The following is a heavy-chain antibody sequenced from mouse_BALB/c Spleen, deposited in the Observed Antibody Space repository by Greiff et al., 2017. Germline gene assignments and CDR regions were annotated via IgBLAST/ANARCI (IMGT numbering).Heavy chain of an antibody. CDR3: TRDGDGYYPYFDY. CDR1: GFTFSSYT. V-gene: IGHV5-6-4*01. CDR2: ISSGGSYT. Sequence: EVQGVESGGDLVKPGGSLKLSCAASGFTFSSYTMSWVRQTPEKRLEWVATISSGGSYTYYPDSVKGRFTISRDNAKNTLYLQMSSLKSEDTAMYYCTRDGDGYYPYFDYWGQGTTLTVSS. D-gene: IGHD2-3*01. J-gene: IGHJ2*01.